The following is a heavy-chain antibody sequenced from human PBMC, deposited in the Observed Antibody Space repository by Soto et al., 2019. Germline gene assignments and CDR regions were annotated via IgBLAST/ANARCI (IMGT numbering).Heavy chain of an antibody. CDR1: GGSISSSSYY. CDR3: ARPLNVATTIGFDY. J-gene: IGHJ4*02. D-gene: IGHD5-12*01. CDR2: IYYSGST. V-gene: IGHV4-39*01. Sequence: SETLSLTCTVSGGSISSSSYYWGWIRQPPGKGLEWIGSIYYSGSTYYNPSLKSRVTISVDTSKNQFSLKLSSVTAADTAVYYCARPLNVATTIGFDYWGQGTLVTV.